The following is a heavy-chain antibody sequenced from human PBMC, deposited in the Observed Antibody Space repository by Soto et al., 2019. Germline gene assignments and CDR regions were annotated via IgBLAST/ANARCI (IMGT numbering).Heavy chain of an antibody. V-gene: IGHV4-38-2*02. CDR3: VRDFRSGDYRFDY. CDR1: GFSISSGYY. Sequence: SETLSLTCDVSGFSISSGYYWGLIRQPPGKGLEWIGSMYYSGTTHYNPSLKSRVTISVDTSTNQVSLRLTSVTAADTAVYYCVRDFRSGDYRFDYWGQGTLVTVSS. J-gene: IGHJ4*02. CDR2: MYYSGTT. D-gene: IGHD3-3*01.